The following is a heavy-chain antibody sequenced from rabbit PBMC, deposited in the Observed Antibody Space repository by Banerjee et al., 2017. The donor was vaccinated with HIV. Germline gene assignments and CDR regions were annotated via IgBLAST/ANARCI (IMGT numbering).Heavy chain of an antibody. J-gene: IGHJ4*01. CDR1: GFSFSSSYY. Sequence: QEQLEESGGDLVKPEGSLTLTCTASGFSFSSSYYMCWVRQAPGKGLELIARIFAGSSGSTYYASWAKGRFTISKTSSTTVTLQMTSLTAADTATYFCARDLAGVIGWNFGLWGPGTLVTVS. CDR2: IFAGSSGST. D-gene: IGHD4-1*01. CDR3: ARDLAGVIGWNFGL. V-gene: IGHV1S45*01.